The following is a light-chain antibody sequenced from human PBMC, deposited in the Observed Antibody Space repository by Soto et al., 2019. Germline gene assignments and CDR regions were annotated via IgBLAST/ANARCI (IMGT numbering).Light chain of an antibody. CDR3: QQFHNWPRT. J-gene: IGKJ1*01. CDR1: QSMGSN. Sequence: EIVMTQSPATMSVSPGERATLSCRASQSMGSNVAWYQQKPGQAPRLLIYGASTRAAGIPARFSGSGSGTELTITVTSLESEDFEVYYCQQFHNWPRTFGQGTKVDIK. CDR2: GAS. V-gene: IGKV3-15*01.